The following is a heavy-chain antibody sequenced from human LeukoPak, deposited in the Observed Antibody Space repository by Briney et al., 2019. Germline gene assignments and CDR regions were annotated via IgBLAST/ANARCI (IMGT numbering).Heavy chain of an antibody. CDR3: AILGTGSS. J-gene: IGHJ5*02. D-gene: IGHD3-10*01. CDR1: GGSISSSTYY. V-gene: IGHV4-39*01. Sequence: SETLSLTCTVSGGSISSSTYYWGWIRQPPGRGLEWIGTIYYRGSAYYNPSLKSRVTISVDTSNNQFSLRLSSVTAADTAVYYCAILGTGSSWGQGTLVTVSS. CDR2: IYYRGSA.